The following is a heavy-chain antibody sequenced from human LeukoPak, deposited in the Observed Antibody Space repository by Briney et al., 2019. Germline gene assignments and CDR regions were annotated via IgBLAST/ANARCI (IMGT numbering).Heavy chain of an antibody. CDR1: GFTFSSFA. D-gene: IGHD6-13*01. CDR3: ARGGISWYYYDY. Sequence: GGSLRLSCAASGFTFSSFAMHWVRQAPGKGLEWVAVISYDGNNKNYADSVKGRFTISGDNSKDTLYLQMNSLRAEDTAVYFCARGGISWYYYDYWGQGTLVTVSS. V-gene: IGHV3-30-3*01. CDR2: ISYDGNNK. J-gene: IGHJ4*02.